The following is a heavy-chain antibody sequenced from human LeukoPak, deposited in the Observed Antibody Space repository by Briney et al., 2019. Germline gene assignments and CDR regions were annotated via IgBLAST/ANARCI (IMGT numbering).Heavy chain of an antibody. CDR1: GGSISRYY. V-gene: IGHV4-59*01. D-gene: IGHD6-13*01. Sequence: SETLSLTCTVSGGSISRYYWSWIRQPPGKALEWIGYIYYSGSTNYNPSLKSRVTISVDTSKNQFSLNLSSVTAADTAVYFCARSSNWYSLDHWGQGTLVTVSS. CDR3: ARSSNWYSLDH. CDR2: IYYSGST. J-gene: IGHJ4*02.